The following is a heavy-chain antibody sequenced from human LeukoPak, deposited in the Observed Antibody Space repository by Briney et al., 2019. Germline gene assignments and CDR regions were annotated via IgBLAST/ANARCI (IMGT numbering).Heavy chain of an antibody. Sequence: SETLSITCSGAGVYFSSYSWSLVRQASGKGLEWIGEFNHSGVSYYRSSLHGRVTISIDTSKNQLSLTLNSVTAADTSVYYCARIDPGLGWAFDFWGQGTLVTVSS. CDR1: GVYFSSYS. CDR3: ARIDPGLGWAFDF. D-gene: IGHD1-14*01. CDR2: FNHSGVS. J-gene: IGHJ4*02. V-gene: IGHV4-34*01.